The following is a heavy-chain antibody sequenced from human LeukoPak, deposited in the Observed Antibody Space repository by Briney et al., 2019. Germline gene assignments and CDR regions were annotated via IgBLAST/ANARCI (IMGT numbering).Heavy chain of an antibody. Sequence: GASVKVSCKASSYTFNSYGISWVRQAPGQGLEWMGWISPYNGNTIYAQNLQGRVTMTTDTSTNTAYMELMSLRSDDTAVYHCARDRYQGYYFDYWGQGTLVTVSS. CDR3: ARDRYQGYYFDY. J-gene: IGHJ4*02. V-gene: IGHV1-18*01. CDR2: ISPYNGNT. D-gene: IGHD2-2*01. CDR1: SYTFNSYG.